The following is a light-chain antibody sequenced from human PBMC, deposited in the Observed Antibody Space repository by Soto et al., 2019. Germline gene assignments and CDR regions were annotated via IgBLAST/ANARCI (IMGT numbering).Light chain of an antibody. CDR2: GAF. V-gene: IGKV3-20*01. CDR3: QEDDSLPRT. J-gene: IGKJ1*01. CDR1: HSVSSSH. Sequence: EIVLTKSPGTLSLSPGERATLSGRASHSVSSSHLAGYQQKPSQAPRLIIYGAFSRATGIPDRFSGSGSGKGFTLTISRLEPEAVAVYYCQEDDSLPRTFGQGTKVDIK.